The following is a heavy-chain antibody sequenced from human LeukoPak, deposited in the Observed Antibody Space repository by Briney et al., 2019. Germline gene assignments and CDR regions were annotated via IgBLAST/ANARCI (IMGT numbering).Heavy chain of an antibody. D-gene: IGHD6-19*01. Sequence: PSETLSLTCAVYGGSFSGYYWSRIRQPPGKGLEWIGEINHSGSTNYNPSLKSRVTISVDTSKNQFSLKLSSVTAADTAVYYCARRVQDASSSGWSNSAYYFDYWGQGTLVTVSS. CDR1: GGSFSGYY. J-gene: IGHJ4*02. V-gene: IGHV4-34*01. CDR2: INHSGST. CDR3: ARRVQDASSSGWSNSAYYFDY.